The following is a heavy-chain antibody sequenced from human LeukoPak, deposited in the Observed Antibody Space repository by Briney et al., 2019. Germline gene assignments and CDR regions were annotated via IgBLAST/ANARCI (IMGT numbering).Heavy chain of an antibody. Sequence: SETLSLTCTVSGGSISSGSYYWSWIRQPPGKGLEWIGYIYYSGSTYYNPSLKSRVTISVDTSKNQFSLKLSSVTAADTAVYYCAREGHYGDYGAFDIWGQGTMVTVSS. D-gene: IGHD4-17*01. CDR1: GGSISSGSYY. V-gene: IGHV4-30-4*07. CDR2: IYYSGST. CDR3: AREGHYGDYGAFDI. J-gene: IGHJ3*02.